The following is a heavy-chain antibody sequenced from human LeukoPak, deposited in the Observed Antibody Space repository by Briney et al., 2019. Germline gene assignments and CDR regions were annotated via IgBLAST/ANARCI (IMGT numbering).Heavy chain of an antibody. CDR3: ARDPLWFGELHTFDI. J-gene: IGHJ3*02. CDR1: GGSISSYY. Sequence: SETLSLTCTVSGGSISSYYWSWIRQPAGKGLDWIGRIYTSGSTNYNPSLKSRVTMSVDTSKNQFSLKLSSVTAADTAVYYCARDPLWFGELHTFDIWGQGTMVTVSS. V-gene: IGHV4-4*07. D-gene: IGHD3-10*01. CDR2: IYTSGST.